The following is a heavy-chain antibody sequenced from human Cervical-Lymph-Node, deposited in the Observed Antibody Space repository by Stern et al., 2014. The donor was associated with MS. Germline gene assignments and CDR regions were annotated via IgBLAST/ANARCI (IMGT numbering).Heavy chain of an antibody. J-gene: IGHJ6*02. D-gene: IGHD1-7*01. CDR1: GYTFTTYG. CDR2: ISTYNGDI. CDR3: ARDRESNWNFYYYYGMDV. V-gene: IGHV1-18*01. Sequence: QVQLGQSGVEVKKPGASVKVSCKASGYTFTTYGISWVRQAPGQGLEWMGWISTYNGDINYAQKLQGRVTMTTDTSTSTAYMELRSLRSDDTAVYYCARDRESNWNFYYYYGMDVWGQGTTVTVSS.